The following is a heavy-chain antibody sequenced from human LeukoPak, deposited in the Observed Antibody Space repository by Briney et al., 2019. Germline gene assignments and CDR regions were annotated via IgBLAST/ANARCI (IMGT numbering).Heavy chain of an antibody. Sequence: ASVKVSCKASGYTFTDYNIHWVRQAPGQGLDWMGWINPNSGSTNSAQKFQGRVTMTRDTSIGTAYMELSRLRSVDTAMYYCARTGRNWNNFDYWGQGTLAAVSS. D-gene: IGHD1-20*01. J-gene: IGHJ4*02. V-gene: IGHV1-2*02. CDR3: ARTGRNWNNFDY. CDR2: INPNSGST. CDR1: GYTFTDYN.